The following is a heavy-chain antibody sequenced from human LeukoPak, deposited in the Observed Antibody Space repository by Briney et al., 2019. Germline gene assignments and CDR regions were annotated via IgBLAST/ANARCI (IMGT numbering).Heavy chain of an antibody. CDR1: GDSVSSNSAA. D-gene: IGHD2/OR15-2a*01. Sequence: SQTLSLTCAISGDSVSSNSAAWNWIRQSPSRGLEWLGRTYYRSKWYNDYAVSVKSRITINPDTSKNQFSLELNSVTPEDTAVYFCARLSWPGRGSRFDPWGQGTLVPVSS. V-gene: IGHV6-1*01. CDR3: ARLSWPGRGSRFDP. J-gene: IGHJ5*02. CDR2: TYYRSKWYN.